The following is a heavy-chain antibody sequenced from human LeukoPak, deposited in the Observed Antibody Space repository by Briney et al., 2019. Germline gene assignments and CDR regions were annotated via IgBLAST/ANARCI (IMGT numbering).Heavy chain of an antibody. CDR1: GLTVSSNC. Sequence: PGGSLRLSCAASGLTVSSNCMSWVRQAPGKGLEWVSGINWNGGSTGYADSVKGRFTISRDNAKNSLYLQMNSLRAEDTALYYCARNPPADYWGQGTLVTVSS. CDR2: INWNGGST. CDR3: ARNPPADY. J-gene: IGHJ4*02. V-gene: IGHV3-20*04.